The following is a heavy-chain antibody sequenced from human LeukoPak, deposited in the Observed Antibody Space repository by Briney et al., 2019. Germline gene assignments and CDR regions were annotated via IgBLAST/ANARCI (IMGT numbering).Heavy chain of an antibody. D-gene: IGHD3-3*01. Sequence: SETLSLTCTVSGGSISSYYWSWIRQPPGKGLEWIGYIYYSGSTNYNPSLKSRVTISVDASKNQFSLKLSSVTAADTAVYYCARLTPYYDFWSGYWGNASARDYYYGMDVWGQGTTVTVSS. J-gene: IGHJ6*02. CDR1: GGSISSYY. V-gene: IGHV4-59*08. CDR3: ARLTPYYDFWSGYWGNASARDYYYGMDV. CDR2: IYYSGST.